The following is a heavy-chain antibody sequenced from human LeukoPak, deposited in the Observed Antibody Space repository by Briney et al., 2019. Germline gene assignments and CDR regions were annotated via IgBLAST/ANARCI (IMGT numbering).Heavy chain of an antibody. CDR3: ARAKSYYFSFDY. CDR2: IKQVGSEK. J-gene: IGHJ4*02. D-gene: IGHD1-26*01. V-gene: IGHV3-7*01. Sequence: PGGSLRLSCAASGFTFSSYWMSWVRQAPRKGLEWVANIKQVGSEKYYVDSVKGRFTISRDNAKNSLYLQMNSLRAEDTAVYYCARAKSYYFSFDYWGQGTLVTVSS. CDR1: GFTFSSYW.